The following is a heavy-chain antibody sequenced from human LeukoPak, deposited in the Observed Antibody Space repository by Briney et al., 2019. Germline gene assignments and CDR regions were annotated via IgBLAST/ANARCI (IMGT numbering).Heavy chain of an antibody. CDR2: IYYSGST. CDR1: GGSISSSSYY. J-gene: IGHJ4*02. D-gene: IGHD6-19*01. V-gene: IGHV4-39*01. CDR3: ARQKGYSSGWYFDY. Sequence: PSETLSLTCTVSGGSISSSSYYWGWIRQPPGKGLEWVGSIYYSGSTYYNPSLKSRVTISVDTSKNQFSLKLSSVTAADTAVYYCARQKGYSSGWYFDYWGQGTLVTVSS.